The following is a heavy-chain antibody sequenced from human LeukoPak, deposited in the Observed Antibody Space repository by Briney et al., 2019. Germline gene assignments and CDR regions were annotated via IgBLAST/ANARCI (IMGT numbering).Heavy chain of an antibody. Sequence: GGSLRLSCAASGFTFSNYLMHWVRQAPGKGLVWISRISTDGSFTNYADSVRGRFTISRDNSKNTLYVQMNSLRAEDTAVYYCARDYDSSGFSPSNWGQGTLVTVSS. CDR3: ARDYDSSGFSPSN. CDR2: ISTDGSFT. V-gene: IGHV3-74*01. CDR1: GFTFSNYL. D-gene: IGHD3-22*01. J-gene: IGHJ4*02.